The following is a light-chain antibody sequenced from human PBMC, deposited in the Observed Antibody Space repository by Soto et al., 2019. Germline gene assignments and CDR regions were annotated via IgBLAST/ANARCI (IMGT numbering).Light chain of an antibody. J-gene: IGLJ1*01. CDR2: DVS. V-gene: IGLV2-14*01. CDR1: TSDVGRYNY. CDR3: NSYTSSSTYV. Sequence: SALTQPASVSGSPGQSITISCTGTTSDVGRYNYVSWYQQHPGKAPKLIIYDVSNRPSGVSNRFSGSKSGNTASLTISRLQAEDEADYYCNSYTSSSTYVFGTGTKVTVL.